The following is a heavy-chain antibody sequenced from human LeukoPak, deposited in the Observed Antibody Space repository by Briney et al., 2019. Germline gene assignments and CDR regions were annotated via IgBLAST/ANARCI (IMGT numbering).Heavy chain of an antibody. Sequence: GGSLRLSCAASGFTFSSYAMSWVRQAPGKGLEWVSAISGSGGSTYYADSVKSRFTISRDNSKNTLYLQMNSLRAEDTAVYYCANIPIYYDSSGNKNWFDPWGQGTLVTVSS. V-gene: IGHV3-23*01. J-gene: IGHJ5*02. CDR2: ISGSGGST. D-gene: IGHD3-22*01. CDR1: GFTFSSYA. CDR3: ANIPIYYDSSGNKNWFDP.